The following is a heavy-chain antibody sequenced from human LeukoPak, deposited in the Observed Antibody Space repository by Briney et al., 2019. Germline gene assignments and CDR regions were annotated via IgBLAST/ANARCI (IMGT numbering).Heavy chain of an antibody. CDR2: IKQDGSEK. V-gene: IGHV3-7*01. Sequence: GSLRLSCAASGFIFSNYAMQWVRQAPGKGLEWVANIKQDGSEKYYVDSVKGRFTISRDNAKNSLYLQMNSLRAEDTAVYYCARDRADFDYWGQGTLVTVSS. CDR1: GFIFSNYA. J-gene: IGHJ4*02. CDR3: ARDRADFDY.